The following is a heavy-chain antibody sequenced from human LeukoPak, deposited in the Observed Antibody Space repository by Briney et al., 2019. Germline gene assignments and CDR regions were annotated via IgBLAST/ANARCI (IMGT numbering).Heavy chain of an antibody. V-gene: IGHV1-18*01. CDR3: ARGHPYSSGWHVHFDY. Sequence: ASVKVSCKASGYTFTSYGISWVRQAPGQGLEWMGWISAYNGNTNYAQKLQGRVTMTTDTSTSTAHMELRSLRSEDTAVYYCARGHPYSSGWHVHFDYWGQGTLVTVSS. CDR2: ISAYNGNT. J-gene: IGHJ4*02. D-gene: IGHD6-19*01. CDR1: GYTFTSYG.